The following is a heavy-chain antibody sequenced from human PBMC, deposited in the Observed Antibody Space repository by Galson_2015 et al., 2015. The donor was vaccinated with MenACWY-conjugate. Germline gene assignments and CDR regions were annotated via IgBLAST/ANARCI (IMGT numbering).Heavy chain of an antibody. Sequence: SVKVSCKASGYTFTTYAMHWVRQAPGQRLEWMGWINPANGNTKYSQNFQGRLTFTRDTSATTVYMELSSLRSEDTAMFYCVREGIVVVPAVLRGGYFDYWGQGTLVTVSS. V-gene: IGHV1-3*01. CDR2: INPANGNT. D-gene: IGHD2-2*01. J-gene: IGHJ4*02. CDR3: VREGIVVVPAVLRGGYFDY. CDR1: GYTFTTYA.